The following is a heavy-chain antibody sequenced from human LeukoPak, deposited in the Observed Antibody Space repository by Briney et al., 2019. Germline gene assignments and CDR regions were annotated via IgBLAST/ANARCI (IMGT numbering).Heavy chain of an antibody. CDR1: GFSFSSCS. CDR2: ISSSSSTI. Sequence: GGSLRLSCAASGFSFSSCSLSWVCQAPAKGLEWVSYISSSSSTIHHADSVKGQFTISRDNAKNSQYLQMNSLGDEDTAVYYCARDGRGEFDSWGQGTLVTVSS. CDR3: ARDGRGEFDS. V-gene: IGHV3-48*02. J-gene: IGHJ4*02.